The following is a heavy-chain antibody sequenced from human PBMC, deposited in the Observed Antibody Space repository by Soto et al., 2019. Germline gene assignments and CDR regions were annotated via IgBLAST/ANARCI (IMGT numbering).Heavy chain of an antibody. CDR3: ARDRVVRGVIIRSGWFDP. Sequence: SETLSLTCTVSGGSIRSGDYYWSWIRQPPGEGLEWIGYIYYSGSTYYNPSLKSRVTISVDTSKNQFSLKLSSVTAADTAVYYCARDRVVRGVIIRSGWFDPWGQGTLVTVSS. V-gene: IGHV4-30-4*01. D-gene: IGHD3-10*01. J-gene: IGHJ5*02. CDR1: GGSIRSGDYY. CDR2: IYYSGST.